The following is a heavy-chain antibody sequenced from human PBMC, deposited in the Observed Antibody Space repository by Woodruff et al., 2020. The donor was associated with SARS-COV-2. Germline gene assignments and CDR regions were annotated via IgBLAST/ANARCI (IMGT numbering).Heavy chain of an antibody. Sequence: WVSSVTYNGAATYYADSVKGRVTISRDNSKNALYLQLNSLRAEDTAVYYCAKGTGGYCSGTRCYPFDYWGQGILVTV. J-gene: IGHJ4*02. D-gene: IGHD2-2*01. CDR3: AKGTGGYCSGTRCYPFDY. CDR2: VTYNGAAT. V-gene: IGHV3-23*01.